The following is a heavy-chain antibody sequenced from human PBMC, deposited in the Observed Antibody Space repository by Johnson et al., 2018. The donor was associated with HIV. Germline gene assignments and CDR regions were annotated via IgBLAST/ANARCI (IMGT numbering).Heavy chain of an antibody. Sequence: VQLVESGGGLVQPGASLRLSCEGFGFIFDDYGLNWVRQGPGKGLEWVSGINWNGGNPGYADSVKGRCTISRDHEKSSVYMQMNSLRAEDTAVYYCARVRDYNFWSGQQSRHAFDIWGQGTMVTVSS. CDR2: INWNGGNP. D-gene: IGHD3-3*01. CDR3: ARVRDYNFWSGQQSRHAFDI. V-gene: IGHV3-20*04. CDR1: GFIFDDYG. J-gene: IGHJ3*02.